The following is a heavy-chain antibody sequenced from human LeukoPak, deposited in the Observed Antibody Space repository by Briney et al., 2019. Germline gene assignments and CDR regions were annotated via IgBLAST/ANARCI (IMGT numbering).Heavy chain of an antibody. V-gene: IGHV4-59*08. CDR2: VYYTGRT. Sequence: PSETLSLTCTVSGGSIGSYYWSWVRQTPGKGLEWIGYVYYTGRTNYNPSLKGRVTIFVDTSKNQFSLKLSSVTAADTAVYYCARLTEGWWGQGALVTISS. D-gene: IGHD2-15*01. CDR1: GGSIGSYY. J-gene: IGHJ4*02. CDR3: ARLTEGW.